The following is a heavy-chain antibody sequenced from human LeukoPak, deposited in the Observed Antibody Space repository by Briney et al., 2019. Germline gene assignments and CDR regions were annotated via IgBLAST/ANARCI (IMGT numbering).Heavy chain of an antibody. D-gene: IGHD3-22*01. CDR3: TRYYYDGSGYYYLFDY. CDR1: GFTFSGSA. Sequence: GGSLKLSCAASGFTFSGSAMHWVRQASGKWLDWVGRIRSKTNSYATAYAASVKGRFTISRDDSKNTAYLQMNSLKTEDTAVYYCTRYYYDGSGYYYLFDYWGQGTLVTVSS. J-gene: IGHJ4*02. V-gene: IGHV3-73*01. CDR2: IRSKTNSYAT.